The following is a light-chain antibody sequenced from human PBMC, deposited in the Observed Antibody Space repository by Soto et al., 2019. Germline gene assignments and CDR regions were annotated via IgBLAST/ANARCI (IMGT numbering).Light chain of an antibody. V-gene: IGLV1-47*01. CDR2: RNN. J-gene: IGLJ1*01. CDR1: TSKIGSNY. Sequence: QSVLTQPPSASGTPGQGVTISCSGSTSKIGSNYVYWYQQLPGTAPNLLIYRNNQRPSGVPDRFSGSKSGTSASLAISGLRSDDEADYFCATWDDSLNGFYVFGTGTKVTVL. CDR3: ATWDDSLNGFYV.